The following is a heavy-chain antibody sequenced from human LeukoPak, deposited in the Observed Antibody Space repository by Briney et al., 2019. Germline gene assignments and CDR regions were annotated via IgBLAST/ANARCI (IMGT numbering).Heavy chain of an antibody. V-gene: IGHV3-21*01. CDR1: GFSFSSYN. J-gene: IGHJ4*02. CDR2: LSTSSSYI. D-gene: IGHD4-17*01. Sequence: PGGSLRLSCAASGFSFSSYNLNWVRQAPGKGLEWVSSLSTSSSYIYYADSVKGRFTVSRDNAKKSVDLQMNSLSAEDTSVYYCVRNFGDGFDYWGQGTMVIVSS. CDR3: VRNFGDGFDY.